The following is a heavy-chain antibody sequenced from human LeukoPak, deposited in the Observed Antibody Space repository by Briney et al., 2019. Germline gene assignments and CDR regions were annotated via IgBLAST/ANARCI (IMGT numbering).Heavy chain of an antibody. CDR1: GYTFTSYY. V-gene: IGHV1-46*01. CDR2: INPSGGST. Sequence: ASVKVSCKASGYTFTSYYMHWVRQAPGQGLEWMGIINPSGGSTSYAQKFQGRVTMTRDMSTSTVYMELSSLRSEDTAVYYCARGDDSSGYYSPHFDYWGRGTLVTVSS. D-gene: IGHD3-22*01. J-gene: IGHJ4*02. CDR3: ARGDDSSGYYSPHFDY.